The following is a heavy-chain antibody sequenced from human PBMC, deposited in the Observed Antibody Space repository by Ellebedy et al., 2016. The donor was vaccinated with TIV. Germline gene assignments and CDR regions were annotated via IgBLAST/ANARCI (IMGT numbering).Heavy chain of an antibody. CDR3: ARVYCSGATCPAAFDI. CDR1: GFTFSNYG. Sequence: GESLKISCAASGFTFSNYGMHWVRQVPGEGLVWVSRIGSDGIGTSYADSVKGRFTISRDNAKNTLFLQMTSLRAEDTALSYCARVYCSGATCPAAFDIWGQGTMVTVSS. V-gene: IGHV3-74*01. CDR2: IGSDGIGT. D-gene: IGHD2-15*01. J-gene: IGHJ3*02.